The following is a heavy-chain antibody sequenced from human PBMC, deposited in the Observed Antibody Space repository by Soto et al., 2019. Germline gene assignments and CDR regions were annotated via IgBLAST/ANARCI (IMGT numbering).Heavy chain of an antibody. CDR3: SKNHTVVIRDAFDI. CDR1: GFTFSSYA. CDR2: ISDSGTGT. J-gene: IGHJ3*02. V-gene: IGHV3-23*01. Sequence: EVQILESGGGWVQPGGSLRLSCAASGFTFSSYAMYWVRQAPGKGLAWVSGISDSGTGTYYADSVKGRFTISRDNSKNTVSLQMKSLRAEDTAVYYCSKNHTVVIRDAFDIWGQGTMVNVSS. D-gene: IGHD3-22*01.